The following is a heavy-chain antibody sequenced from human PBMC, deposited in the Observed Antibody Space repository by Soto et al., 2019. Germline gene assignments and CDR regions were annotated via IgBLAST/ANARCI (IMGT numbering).Heavy chain of an antibody. J-gene: IGHJ5*02. CDR2: ISRGGSPI. CDR3: ARDRHDQGDFNWFDP. Sequence: EVHLVESGGGLVKPGGSLRLSCAASGFAFSDFGLNWVRQAPGKGLEWVSFISRGGSPIYYADSLRGRFTISRDDANNSISLQMTRLRPEDTAIYYCARDRHDQGDFNWFDPWGQGTLVTVSS. CDR1: GFAFSDFG. V-gene: IGHV3-21*01. D-gene: IGHD4-17*01.